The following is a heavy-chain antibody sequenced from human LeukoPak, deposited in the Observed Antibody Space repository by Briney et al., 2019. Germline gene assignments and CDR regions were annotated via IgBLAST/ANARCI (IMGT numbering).Heavy chain of an antibody. Sequence: GGSLRLSCAASGFIFSDYYMDWVRQAPGKGLEWVGRIRKRVNSYTTKYAASVGGRFIISRDDSKNSLYLQMNSLRTEDTAVYYCVRSDTNGYLEYWGQGTLVTASS. V-gene: IGHV3-72*01. J-gene: IGHJ4*02. CDR1: GFIFSDYY. CDR3: VRSDTNGYLEY. CDR2: IRKRVNSYTT. D-gene: IGHD2-8*01.